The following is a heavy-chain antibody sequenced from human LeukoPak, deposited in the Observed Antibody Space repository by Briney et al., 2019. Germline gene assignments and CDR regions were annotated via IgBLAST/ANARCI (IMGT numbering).Heavy chain of an antibody. J-gene: IGHJ4*02. CDR3: VIGVGWQPDY. CDR1: GDSVTGYY. V-gene: IGHV4-59*02. CDR2: IYKIGTT. D-gene: IGHD2-15*01. Sequence: SEILSLTCTVFGDSVTGYYLTWVRQPPGKGLEWIGHIYKIGTTNYNPSLKSRLTISADTSKNQFSLKLRSVTAADTAVYYCVIGVGWQPDYWGQGALVTVSS.